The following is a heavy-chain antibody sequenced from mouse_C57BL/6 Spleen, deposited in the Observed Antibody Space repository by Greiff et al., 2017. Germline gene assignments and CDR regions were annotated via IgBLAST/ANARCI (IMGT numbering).Heavy chain of an antibody. CDR1: GYTFTSYW. V-gene: IGHV1-50*01. D-gene: IGHD1-1*01. CDR3: ARRDFITTPFAY. Sequence: VQLQQSGAELVKPGASVKLSCKASGYTFTSYWMQWVKQRPGQGLEWIGEIDPSDSYTNYNQKFKGKATLTVDTSSSTAYMQLSSLTSEDSAVYYCARRDFITTPFAYWGQGTLVTVSA. CDR2: IDPSDSYT. J-gene: IGHJ3*01.